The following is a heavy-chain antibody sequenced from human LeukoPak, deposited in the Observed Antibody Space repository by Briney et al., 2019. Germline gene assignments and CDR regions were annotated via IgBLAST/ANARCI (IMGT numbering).Heavy chain of an antibody. CDR1: GVTFSDYY. J-gene: IGHJ4*02. V-gene: IGHV3-21*01. CDR2: ISSSSSYI. CDR3: ARQGVGYXEPIDY. Sequence: GGSLRLSCAASGVTFSDYYMNWGRQAPGKGLEWGSSISSSSSYIYYEDSVKGRFTISRDNAKKSLFLQMNSLRAEDTAVYYCARQGVGYXEPIDYXXXGTLVTVSX. D-gene: IGHD5-12*01.